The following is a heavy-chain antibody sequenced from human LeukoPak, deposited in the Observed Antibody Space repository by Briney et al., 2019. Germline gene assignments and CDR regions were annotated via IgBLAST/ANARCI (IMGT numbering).Heavy chain of an antibody. CDR3: ARSTGDILTGPYNWFDP. D-gene: IGHD3-9*01. CDR2: IYYSGST. CDR1: GGSISSSSYY. Sequence: SETLSLTCTVSGGSISSSSYYWGWIRQPPGKGLEWIGSIYYSGSTYYNPSLKSRVTISVDTSKNQFSLKLSSVTAADTAVYYCARSTGDILTGPYNWFDPWGQGTLVTVSS. J-gene: IGHJ5*02. V-gene: IGHV4-39*07.